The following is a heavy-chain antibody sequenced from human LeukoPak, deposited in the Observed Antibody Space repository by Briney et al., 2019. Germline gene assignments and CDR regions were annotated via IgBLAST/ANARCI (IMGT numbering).Heavy chain of an antibody. CDR1: GGTFSSYA. CDR2: IIPIFGTA. D-gene: IGHD2-2*01. CDR3: ARGLTPPNIVVVPAARSLIDY. J-gene: IGHJ4*02. Sequence: SVKVSCKASGGTFSSYAISWVRQAPAQGLEWMGGIIPIFGTANYAQKFQGRVTITADESTSTAYMELSSLRSEDTAAYYCARGLTPPNIVVVPAARSLIDYWGQGTLVTVSS. V-gene: IGHV1-69*13.